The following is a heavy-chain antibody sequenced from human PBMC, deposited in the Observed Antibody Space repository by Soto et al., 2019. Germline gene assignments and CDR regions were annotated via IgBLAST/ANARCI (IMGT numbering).Heavy chain of an antibody. Sequence: QTGGSLRLSCAASGFTFSSYAMSWVRQAPGKGLEWVSTISGSGGSTYYADSVKGRFTISRDNSKNKLYLQMNSLRAEDTAVYYCANGDSSPFTYDYWGQGTLVTVSS. V-gene: IGHV3-23*01. CDR3: ANGDSSPFTYDY. D-gene: IGHD6-19*01. J-gene: IGHJ4*02. CDR2: ISGSGGST. CDR1: GFTFSSYA.